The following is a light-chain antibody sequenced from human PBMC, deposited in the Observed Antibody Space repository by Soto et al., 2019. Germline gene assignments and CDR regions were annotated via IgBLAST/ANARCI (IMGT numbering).Light chain of an antibody. CDR3: QQYYSYPWT. CDR1: QGISSY. Sequence: AILMTQSASSLSASTGDRVTITCRASQGISSYLAWYQQKTGKAPKLLIYAASTLQSGVPSRFSGSGYGTDFNLTISCLQSEDFATYYCQQYYSYPWTFGQGTKVDI. V-gene: IGKV1-8*01. J-gene: IGKJ1*01. CDR2: AAS.